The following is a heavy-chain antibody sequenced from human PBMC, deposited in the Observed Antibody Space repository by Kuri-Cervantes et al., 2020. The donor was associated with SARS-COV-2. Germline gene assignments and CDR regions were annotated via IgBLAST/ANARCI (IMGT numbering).Heavy chain of an antibody. J-gene: IGHJ6*03. V-gene: IGHV3-30*02. Sequence: GGSLRLSCAASGFTFSSYGMHWVRQAPGKGLEWVVFIRYDGSNKYYADSVKGRFTISRDNSKNTLYLQMNSLRAEDTAVYYCAKRARVVPAAAVYYYYMDVWGKGTTVTVSS. CDR3: AKRARVVPAAAVYYYYMDV. CDR1: GFTFSSYG. D-gene: IGHD2-2*01. CDR2: IRYDGSNK.